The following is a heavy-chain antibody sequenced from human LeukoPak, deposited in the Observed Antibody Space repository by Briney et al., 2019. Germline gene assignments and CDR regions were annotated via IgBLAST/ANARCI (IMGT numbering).Heavy chain of an antibody. CDR1: GFTFSSYW. Sequence: PGGSLRLSCAASGFTFSSYWMHWVRQPPGKGLEWVANIKQDGSEKYYVDSVKGRFTISRDNAKNSLYLQMNSLRAEDTAVYYCARGMGYSATIYYYYYGMDVWGQGTTVTVSS. CDR3: ARGMGYSATIYYYYYGMDV. D-gene: IGHD5-12*01. J-gene: IGHJ6*02. V-gene: IGHV3-7*04. CDR2: IKQDGSEK.